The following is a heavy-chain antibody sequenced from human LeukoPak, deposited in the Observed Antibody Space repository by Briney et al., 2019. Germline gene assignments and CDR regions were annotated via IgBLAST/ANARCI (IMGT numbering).Heavy chain of an antibody. Sequence: GGSLRLSCAASGFTFSSYSMNWVRQAPGKGLEWVSYISSSSSTIYYADSVKGRFTISRDNAKNSLYLQMNSLRAEDTAVYYCARWGCSSTSCYVDYWGQGTLVTVSS. J-gene: IGHJ4*02. V-gene: IGHV3-48*01. CDR1: GFTFSSYS. CDR3: ARWGCSSTSCYVDY. CDR2: ISSSSSTI. D-gene: IGHD2-2*01.